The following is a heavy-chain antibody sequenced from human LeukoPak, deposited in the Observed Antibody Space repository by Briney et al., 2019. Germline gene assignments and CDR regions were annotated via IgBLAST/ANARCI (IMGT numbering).Heavy chain of an antibody. D-gene: IGHD3-22*01. CDR1: GGSISSGGYY. Sequence: PSETLSLTCTVSGGSISSGGYYWSWIRQHPGKGLEWIGYVYYSGSTYYNPSLKSRVTISVDTSKNQFSLKLSSVTAADTAVYYCARDDYYYDSSGYYYWGQGTLVTVSS. V-gene: IGHV4-31*03. CDR3: ARDDYYYDSSGYYY. CDR2: VYYSGST. J-gene: IGHJ4*02.